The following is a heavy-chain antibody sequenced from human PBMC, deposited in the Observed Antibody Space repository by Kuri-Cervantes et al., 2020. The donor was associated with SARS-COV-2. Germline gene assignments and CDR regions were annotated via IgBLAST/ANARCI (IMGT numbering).Heavy chain of an antibody. CDR2: IYYSGST. Sequence: GSLRLSCTVSGGSISSGSHYWSWIRQPPGKGLEWIGSIYYSGSTYYNPSLKSRVTISVDTSKNQFSLKLSSVTAADTAVYYCARTYYYDSSGYPRYSDAFDIWGQGTMVTVSS. V-gene: IGHV4-39*01. J-gene: IGHJ3*02. D-gene: IGHD3-22*01. CDR1: GGSISSGSHY. CDR3: ARTYYYDSSGYPRYSDAFDI.